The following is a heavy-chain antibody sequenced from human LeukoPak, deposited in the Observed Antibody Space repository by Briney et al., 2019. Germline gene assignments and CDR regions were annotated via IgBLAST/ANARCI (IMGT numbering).Heavy chain of an antibody. CDR3: ARETDYGAYYFDY. D-gene: IGHD4-17*01. CDR1: GGSISSSNW. CDR2: IYHSGST. V-gene: IGHV4-4*02. Sequence: SETLSLTCAVSGGSISSSNWWSWVRQPPGKGLEWIGEIYHSGSTNYNPSLKSRVTISVDKSKNQFSLKLSSVTAADTAVYYCARETDYGAYYFDYWGQGTLVTVSS. J-gene: IGHJ4*02.